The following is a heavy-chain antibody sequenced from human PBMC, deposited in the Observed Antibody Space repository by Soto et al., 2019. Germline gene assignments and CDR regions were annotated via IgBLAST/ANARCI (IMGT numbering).Heavy chain of an antibody. Sequence: PSETLSLTCTVSGGSISSDNFFWSWIRQPPGEGLEWIGYIYYRGSTYYNPSLGSRLTLLVDTSKNQFSLKLRSVTAADTAVYYCARVAIACPSSSCYNHYYYSLDVWGQGTTVTVSS. J-gene: IGHJ6*02. CDR1: GGSISSDNFF. D-gene: IGHD2-2*02. V-gene: IGHV4-30-4*01. CDR3: ARVAIACPSSSCYNHYYYSLDV. CDR2: IYYRGST.